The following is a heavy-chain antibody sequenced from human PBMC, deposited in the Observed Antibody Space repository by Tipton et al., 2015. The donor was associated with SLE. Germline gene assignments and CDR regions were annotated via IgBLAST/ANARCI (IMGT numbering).Heavy chain of an antibody. CDR3: ARQPLYYDGSGSTPAYFQY. J-gene: IGHJ1*01. D-gene: IGHD3-22*01. Sequence: LRLSCAVSGYSISSGYYWGWIRQPPGKGLEWIGSVNHGGNTYYNPSLKSLVTISVDTSKHHFSLKLRSVTAADTAVYYCARQPLYYDGSGSTPAYFQYWGQGTLVTVSS. CDR2: VNHGGNT. V-gene: IGHV4-38-2*01. CDR1: GYSISSGYY.